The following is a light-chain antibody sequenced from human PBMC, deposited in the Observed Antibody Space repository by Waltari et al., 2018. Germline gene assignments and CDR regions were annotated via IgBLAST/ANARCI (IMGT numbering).Light chain of an antibody. CDR3: CSYAGSSTLV. V-gene: IGLV2-23*01. CDR1: SSDVGTYNL. CDR2: EGS. Sequence: QSALTQPASVSGSPGQSITISCTRTSSDVGTYNLVSWYQQQPGKAPKLMIYEGSKRPSGVSNRFSGSKSGNTASLTISGLQAEDEADYYCCSYAGSSTLVFGGGTKLTVL. J-gene: IGLJ3*02.